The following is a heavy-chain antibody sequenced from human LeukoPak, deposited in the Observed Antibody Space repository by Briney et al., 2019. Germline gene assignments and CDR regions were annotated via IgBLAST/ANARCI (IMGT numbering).Heavy chain of an antibody. J-gene: IGHJ6*02. CDR2: IVSSSGST. V-gene: IGHV3-23*01. D-gene: IGHD3-22*01. Sequence: GGSLRLSCAASGFSFSNYAMSWVRQAPGKGLEWVSLIVSSSGSTFYADSVKGRFTISRDNSKNTLYLQMNSLRAEDTAVYYCAKTADSSGYNSPFYYYYYGMDVWGQGTTVTVSS. CDR3: AKTADSSGYNSPFYYYYYGMDV. CDR1: GFSFSNYA.